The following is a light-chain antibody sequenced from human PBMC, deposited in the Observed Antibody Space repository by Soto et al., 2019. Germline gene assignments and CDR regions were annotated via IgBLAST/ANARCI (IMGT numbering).Light chain of an antibody. CDR1: SASVSTSHY. CDR2: NTN. CDR3: ALYMGSGISV. J-gene: IGLJ2*01. Sequence: QTVVTQEPSFSVSPGGTVTLTCGLSSASVSTSHYPRWYQQTPGQAPRTLIYNTNTRSSGVPDRFSGSILGNKVALTITGAQADDECDYYCALYMGSGISVFGGGTKLTVL. V-gene: IGLV8-61*01.